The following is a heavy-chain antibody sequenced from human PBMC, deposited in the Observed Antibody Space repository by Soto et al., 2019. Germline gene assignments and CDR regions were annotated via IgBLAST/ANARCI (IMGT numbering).Heavy chain of an antibody. V-gene: IGHV1-46*01. Sequence: QVQLVQSGAEVKKPGASVKVSCRASGYTFTNYYIHWVRQAPGQGLEWMAIINPMSGSTNYAQNFQGRVTLTMDTSTTTVYMDVSSLRFEDTAVYFCARDLLAGDFWGQGTLVTVSS. CDR2: INPMSGST. J-gene: IGHJ4*02. CDR1: GYTFTNYY. CDR3: ARDLLAGDF. D-gene: IGHD3-10*01.